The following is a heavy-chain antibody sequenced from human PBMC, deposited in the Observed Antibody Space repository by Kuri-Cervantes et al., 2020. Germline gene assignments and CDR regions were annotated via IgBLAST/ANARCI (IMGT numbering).Heavy chain of an antibody. CDR3: GKDIMVGGMDV. V-gene: IGHV1-69*13. CDR2: IIPIFGTA. CDR1: GGTFSSYA. D-gene: IGHD2-8*01. J-gene: IGHJ6*02. Sequence: SVKVSCKASGGTFSSYAISWVRQAPGQGLEWMGGIIPIFGTANYAQKFQGRVTITADESTSTAYMELSSLRAEDTALYYCGKDIMVGGMDVWGQGTTVTVSS.